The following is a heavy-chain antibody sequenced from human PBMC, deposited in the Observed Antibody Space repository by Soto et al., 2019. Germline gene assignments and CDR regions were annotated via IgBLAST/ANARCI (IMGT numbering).Heavy chain of an antibody. D-gene: IGHD2-2*01. CDR1: GYSFTTFW. V-gene: IGHV5-10-1*01. J-gene: IGHJ5*02. CDR3: ARLYCSSSTCDSWFDP. Sequence: GESLKISCTGFGYSFTTFWISWVRQMPGRGLEWMGRIDPRASYTNYSPSFQGHVTISADKSISTVYLQWGSLKASDTAMYYCARLYCSSSTCDSWFDPWGQGTLVTVSS. CDR2: IDPRASYT.